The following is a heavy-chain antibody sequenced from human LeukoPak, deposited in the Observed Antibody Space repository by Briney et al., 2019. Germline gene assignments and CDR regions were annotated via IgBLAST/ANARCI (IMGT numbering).Heavy chain of an antibody. J-gene: IGHJ3*02. Sequence: ASVKVSCKASGYTFSGYYIHWVRQAPGQGLEWMGWINPNSGGTNYAQKFQGRVTMTRDTSISTAYMELSRLRSDDTAVYYCARAYGIVVVPAAITAFDIWGQGTMVTVSS. V-gene: IGHV1-2*02. CDR3: ARAYGIVVVPAAITAFDI. D-gene: IGHD2-2*01. CDR2: INPNSGGT. CDR1: GYTFSGYY.